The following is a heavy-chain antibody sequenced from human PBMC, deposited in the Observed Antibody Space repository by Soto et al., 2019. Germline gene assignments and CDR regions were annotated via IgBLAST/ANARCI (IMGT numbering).Heavy chain of an antibody. CDR2: ISYDGSNK. V-gene: IGHV3-30-3*01. Sequence: QVQLVESGGGVVQPGRSLRLSCAASGFTFSSYAMHWVRQAPGKGMEWVAVISYDGSNKYYADSVKGRFTISRDNSNNTLYLPMNSPRAADTAGYYCARDPAYDYWRQFDYWCQGTLVTVSS. CDR3: ARDPAYDYWRQFDY. D-gene: IGHD3-3*01. CDR1: GFTFSSYA. J-gene: IGHJ4*02.